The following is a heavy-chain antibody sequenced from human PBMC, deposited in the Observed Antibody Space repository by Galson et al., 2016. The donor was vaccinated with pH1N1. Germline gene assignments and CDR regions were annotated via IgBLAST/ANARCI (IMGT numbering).Heavy chain of an antibody. J-gene: IGHJ6*02. Sequence: SLRLSCAASGFTFSNHAMHWVRQAPGKGLEYVAGICSYGGSPQYANSVKDRFIISRVNTKNTLYLQMGSLRVEDMAVYYCARSLNYDSWSGYSDYSMDVWGQGTTVTVSS. CDR3: ARSLNYDSWSGYSDYSMDV. CDR1: GFTFSNHA. V-gene: IGHV3-64*01. CDR2: ICSYGGSP. D-gene: IGHD3-3*01.